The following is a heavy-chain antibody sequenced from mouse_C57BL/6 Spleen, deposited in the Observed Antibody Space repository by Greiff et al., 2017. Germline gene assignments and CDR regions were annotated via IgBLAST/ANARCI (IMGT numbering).Heavy chain of an antibody. CDR2: IDPSDSYT. D-gene: IGHD2-2*01. CDR1: GYTFTSYW. J-gene: IGHJ1*03. CDR3: ARYGYGAFDV. Sequence: QVQLQQPGAELVRPGTSVKLSCKASGYTFTSYWMHWVKQRPGQGLEWIGVIDPSDSYTNYNQKFKGKATLTVDTSSSTAYMQLSSLTSEDSAVYYCARYGYGAFDVWGTGTTVTVSS. V-gene: IGHV1-59*01.